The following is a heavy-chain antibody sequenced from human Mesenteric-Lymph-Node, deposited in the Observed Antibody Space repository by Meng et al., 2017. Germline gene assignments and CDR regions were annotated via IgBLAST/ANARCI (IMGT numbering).Heavy chain of an antibody. CDR2: IYHSGST. Sequence: QGQLQESGQRLVKPSQTLSLSCTVSGYSISSSNWWGWIRQPSGKGLEWIGEIYHSGSTNYNPSLKSRVTISVDESKNQFSLRLSSVTAADTAVYYCARVGAYCGGDCYHPRWGQGTLVTVSS. J-gene: IGHJ4*02. CDR1: GYSISSSNW. D-gene: IGHD2-21*02. CDR3: ARVGAYCGGDCYHPR. V-gene: IGHV4-4*02.